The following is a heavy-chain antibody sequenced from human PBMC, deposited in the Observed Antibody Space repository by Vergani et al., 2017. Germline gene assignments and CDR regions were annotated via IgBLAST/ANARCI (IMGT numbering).Heavy chain of an antibody. CDR2: IYTSGST. D-gene: IGHD3-10*01. V-gene: IGHV4-61*02. CDR1: GGSFSSDNVY. J-gene: IGHJ5*02. CDR3: ARAQYYNWFDP. Sequence: QVQLPESGPGLVTPSQTLSLTCSVSGGSFSSDNVYWTWIRQPAGKGLEWIGRIYTSGSTEYNPSLKSRVTISIDTSKNQFSLNLSSVTAADTAVYYCARAQYYNWFDPWGQGRMVTVSS.